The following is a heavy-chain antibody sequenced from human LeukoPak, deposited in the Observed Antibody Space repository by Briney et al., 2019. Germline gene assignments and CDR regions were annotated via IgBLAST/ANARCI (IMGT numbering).Heavy chain of an antibody. CDR3: ATSLAVVPAAINFDY. CDR2: FDPEDGET. CDR1: GYTLTELS. D-gene: IGHD2-2*01. Sequence: ASVKVSCKVSGYTLTELSMHWVRQAPGKGLEWMGGFDPEDGETIYAQKFQGRVTMTEDTSTDTAYMELSSLRSEDTAVYYCATSLAVVPAAINFDYWGQGTLVTVSS. J-gene: IGHJ4*02. V-gene: IGHV1-24*01.